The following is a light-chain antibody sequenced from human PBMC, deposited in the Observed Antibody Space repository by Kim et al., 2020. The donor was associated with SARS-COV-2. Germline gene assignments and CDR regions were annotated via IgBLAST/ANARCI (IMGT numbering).Light chain of an antibody. CDR1: QGIDNH. Sequence: ASIGDRVTITCRASQGIDNHLAWFQKKPGKAPKSLIYGASNLQSGVPSKFSGSMSGTYFTLTISSLQPEDFATYYCQQYSRYPPSFGGGTKVEIK. V-gene: IGKV1-16*02. J-gene: IGKJ4*01. CDR3: QQYSRYPPS. CDR2: GAS.